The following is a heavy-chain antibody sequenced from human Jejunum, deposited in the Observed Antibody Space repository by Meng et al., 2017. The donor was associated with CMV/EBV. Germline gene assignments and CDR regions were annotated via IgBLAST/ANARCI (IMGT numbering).Heavy chain of an antibody. CDR1: GCSLTSTGGG. CDR2: ISWDDDK. Sequence: SGCSLTSTGGGVGWICQPPGKALEWVAHISWDDDKRYSPSLTSRLTITKDTSKNQVVLTMTNMDPMDTATYYCARRDRTVQSSAYFDSWGPGTLVTVSS. V-gene: IGHV2-5*02. CDR3: ARRDRTVQSSAYFDS. J-gene: IGHJ4*02. D-gene: IGHD2-2*01.